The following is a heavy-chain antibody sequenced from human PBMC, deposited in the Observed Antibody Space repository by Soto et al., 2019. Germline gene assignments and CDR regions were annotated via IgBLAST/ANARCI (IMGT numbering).Heavy chain of an antibody. Sequence: GGSLRLSCAASGFTFSSYWMSWVRQAPGKGLEWVANIKQDGSEKYYVDSVKGRFTISRDNAKNSLYLQMNSLRAEDTAVYYCARSPKRYCTNGVCYEDSYYYYYGMDVWGQGTTVTVSS. CDR2: IKQDGSEK. D-gene: IGHD2-8*01. J-gene: IGHJ6*02. V-gene: IGHV3-7*05. CDR3: ARSPKRYCTNGVCYEDSYYYYYGMDV. CDR1: GFTFSSYW.